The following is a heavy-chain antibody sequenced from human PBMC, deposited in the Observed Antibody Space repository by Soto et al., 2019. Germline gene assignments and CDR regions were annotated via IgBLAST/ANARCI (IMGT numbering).Heavy chain of an antibody. D-gene: IGHD2-8*01. CDR2: IYYSGST. V-gene: IGHV4-39*01. CDR3: ARHVRYCTKVVCYGYYYYQMHL. CDR1: GGSISSSSYY. Sequence: SETLSLTCTVSGGSISSSSYYWGWIRQPPGKGLEGIGSIYYSGSTYYNPSLKSRVTISVDTSKNQFSLKLSSVTAADTAVYYCARHVRYCTKVVCYGYYYYQMHLWGKGTTVTVSS. J-gene: IGHJ6*03.